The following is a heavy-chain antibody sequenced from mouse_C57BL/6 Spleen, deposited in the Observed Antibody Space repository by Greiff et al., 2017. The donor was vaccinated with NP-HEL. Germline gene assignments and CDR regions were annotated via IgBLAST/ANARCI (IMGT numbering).Heavy chain of an antibody. CDR3: TTYDGYYVRYFDV. D-gene: IGHD2-3*01. CDR2: IDPENGDT. J-gene: IGHJ1*03. CDR1: GFNIKDDY. Sequence: EVQLQESGAELVRPGASVKLSCTASGFNIKDDYMHWVKQRPEQGLEWIGWIDPENGDTEYSSKFQGKATITAASSSNTASLQISSLTSEDTAVYYCTTYDGYYVRYFDVWGTGPTVTVSS. V-gene: IGHV14-4*01.